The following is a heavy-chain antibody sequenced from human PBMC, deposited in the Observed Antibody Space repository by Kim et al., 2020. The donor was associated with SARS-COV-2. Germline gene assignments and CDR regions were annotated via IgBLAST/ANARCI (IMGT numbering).Heavy chain of an antibody. Sequence: SETLSLTCTVSGGSISSSSYYWGWIRQPPGKGLEWIGSIYYSGSTYYNPSLKSRVTISVDTSKNQFSLKLSSVTAADTAVYYCASLVRGVVQLDYWGQGTLVTVSS. J-gene: IGHJ4*02. V-gene: IGHV4-39*01. CDR3: ASLVRGVVQLDY. CDR1: GGSISSSSYY. CDR2: IYYSGST. D-gene: IGHD3-10*01.